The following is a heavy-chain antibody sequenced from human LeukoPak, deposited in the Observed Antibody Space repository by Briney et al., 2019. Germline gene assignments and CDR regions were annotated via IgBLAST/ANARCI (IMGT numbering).Heavy chain of an antibody. J-gene: IGHJ4*02. CDR2: IIPIFGTA. V-gene: IGHV1-69*13. CDR1: GGTFSSYA. CDR3: ARAHGGYSGYDLGVPFY. D-gene: IGHD5-12*01. Sequence: ASVKVSCKASGGTFSSYAISWVRQAPGQGREWMGGIIPIFGTANYAQKFQGRVTITADESTSTAYMELSSLRSEDTAVHYCARAHGGYSGYDLGVPFYWGQGTLVTVSS.